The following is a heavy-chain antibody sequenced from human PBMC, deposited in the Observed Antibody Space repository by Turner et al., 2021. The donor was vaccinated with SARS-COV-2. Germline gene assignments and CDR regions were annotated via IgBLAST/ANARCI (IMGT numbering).Heavy chain of an antibody. CDR3: AKDRSFRGGTYLFDY. CDR1: GFTFSSYG. D-gene: IGHD1-26*01. V-gene: IGHV3-30*18. CDR2: ISYDGNNQ. J-gene: IGHJ4*02. Sequence: QVHLVESGGGVVQPGRSLRLSCAASGFTFSSYGMHWVRQAPGKGLEWESIISYDGNNQDYADSVKGRITISRDNSKNTLYLQMNSLRAEDTAVYYCAKDRSFRGGTYLFDYWGQGTLVTVSS.